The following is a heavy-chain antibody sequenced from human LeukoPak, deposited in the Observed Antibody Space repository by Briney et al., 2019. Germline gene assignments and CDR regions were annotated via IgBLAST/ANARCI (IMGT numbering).Heavy chain of an antibody. CDR2: IYYSGST. CDR3: ARDTSSGYSDY. J-gene: IGHJ4*02. CDR1: GGSISSYY. Sequence: SETLSLTCTVSGGSISSYYWSWIRQPPGKGLEWIGYIYYSGSTNYNPSLKSRVTISVGTSKNQFSLKLSSVTAADTAVYYCARDTSSGYSDYWGQGTLVTVSS. V-gene: IGHV4-59*01. D-gene: IGHD3-22*01.